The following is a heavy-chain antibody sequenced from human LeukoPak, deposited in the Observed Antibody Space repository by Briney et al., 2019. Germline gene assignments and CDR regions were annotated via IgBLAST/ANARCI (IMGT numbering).Heavy chain of an antibody. D-gene: IGHD4-17*01. CDR2: IYSGGST. CDR3: ARGLTTVTSGSNWFDP. J-gene: IGHJ5*02. CDR1: GFTVSSNY. V-gene: IGHV3-66*01. Sequence: GGSLRLSCAASGFTVSSNYMGWVRQAPGKGLEWVSVIYSGGSTYYADSVKGRFTISRDNAKNSLYLQMNSLRAEDTAVYYCARGLTTVTSGSNWFDPWGQGTLVTVSS.